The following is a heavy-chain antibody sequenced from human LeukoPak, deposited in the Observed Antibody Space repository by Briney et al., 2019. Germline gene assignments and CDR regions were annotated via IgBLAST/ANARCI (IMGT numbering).Heavy chain of an antibody. CDR2: ISWNSGSI. V-gene: IGHV3-9*01. J-gene: IGHJ4*02. D-gene: IGHD1-26*01. CDR1: GFTFDDYA. Sequence: GGSLRLSCAASGFTFDDYAMHWARQAPGKGLEWVSGISWNSGSIGYADSVKGRFTISRDNAKNSLYLQMNSLRAEDTALYYCAKDGGSYLWFDYWGQGTLVTVSS. CDR3: AKDGGSYLWFDY.